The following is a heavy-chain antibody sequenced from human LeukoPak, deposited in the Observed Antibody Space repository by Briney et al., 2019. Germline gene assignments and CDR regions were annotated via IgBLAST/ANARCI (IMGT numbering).Heavy chain of an antibody. Sequence: GASVKVSCKASGYTFTGYYMHWVRQAPGQGLEWMGWINPNSGGTNYAQKFQGRVTMTRDTSISTAYMELSRLRSDDTAVYYCARAMYYYGSGSYPTWGQGTLVTVSS. CDR1: GYTFTGYY. CDR2: INPNSGGT. V-gene: IGHV1-2*02. J-gene: IGHJ5*02. D-gene: IGHD3-10*01. CDR3: ARAMYYYGSGSYPT.